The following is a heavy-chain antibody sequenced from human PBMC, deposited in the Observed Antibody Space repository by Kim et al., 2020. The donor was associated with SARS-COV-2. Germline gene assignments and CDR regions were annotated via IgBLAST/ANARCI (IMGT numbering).Heavy chain of an antibody. V-gene: IGHV3-30*03. J-gene: IGHJ4*02. CDR3: ARDYGGNSGIDY. Sequence: YNAEYVKGRFTISRDNSKNTLYLQMNSLRGEDTAVYFCARDYGGNSGIDYWGQGSLVTVSS. D-gene: IGHD2-21*02.